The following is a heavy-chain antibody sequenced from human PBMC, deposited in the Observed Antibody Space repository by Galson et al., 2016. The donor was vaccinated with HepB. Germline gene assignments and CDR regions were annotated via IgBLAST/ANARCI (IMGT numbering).Heavy chain of an antibody. V-gene: IGHV5-10-1*01. D-gene: IGHD6-13*01. CDR1: GYTFTDYW. Sequence: QSGAEVKKPGESLRISCKGSGYTFTDYWISWVRQMPGEGLQWMGRIDPSDSYVNYSLSFQGHVTISVDKSLSTAYLQWTSLKASDTAMYYCARLLHGSWADTFDIWGQGTMVTVSS. J-gene: IGHJ3*02. CDR3: ARLLHGSWADTFDI. CDR2: IDPSDSYV.